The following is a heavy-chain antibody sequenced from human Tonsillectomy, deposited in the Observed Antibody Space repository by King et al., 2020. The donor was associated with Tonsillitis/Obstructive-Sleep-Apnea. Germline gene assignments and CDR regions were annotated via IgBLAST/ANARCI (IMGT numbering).Heavy chain of an antibody. CDR3: ARDLEGGYGWELLFIDY. V-gene: IGHV3-74*01. Sequence: VQLVESGGGLVQPGGSLRLSCAASGFTFSSYWMHWVRQAPGKGLVWVSRINSDGSSTSYADSVKGRFTISRDNAKNTLYLQMNSLRAEDTAVYYCARDLEGGYGWELLFIDYWGQGTLVTVSS. D-gene: IGHD1-26*01. J-gene: IGHJ4*02. CDR2: INSDGSST. CDR1: GFTFSSYW.